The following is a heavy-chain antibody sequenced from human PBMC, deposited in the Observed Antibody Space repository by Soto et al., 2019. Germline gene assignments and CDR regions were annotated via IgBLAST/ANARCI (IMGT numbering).Heavy chain of an antibody. Sequence: SETLSLTCTVSGGSISSGGYYWSWIRQHPGKGLEWIGYIYYSGSTYYNPSLKSRVTISVDTSKNQLSLKLSSVTAADTAVYYCARRGYSYVFDYWGQGTLVTVSS. CDR2: IYYSGST. J-gene: IGHJ4*02. CDR3: ARRGYSYVFDY. CDR1: GGSISSGGYY. V-gene: IGHV4-31*03. D-gene: IGHD5-18*01.